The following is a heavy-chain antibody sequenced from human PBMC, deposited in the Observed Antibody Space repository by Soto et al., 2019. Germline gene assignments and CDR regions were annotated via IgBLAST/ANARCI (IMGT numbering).Heavy chain of an antibody. CDR2: MNSGGRS. D-gene: IGHD6-6*01. CDR1: GFTFSKYS. V-gene: IGHV3-23*01. J-gene: IGHJ6*02. CDR3: AKALQYSSSRDYFYYGMDV. Sequence: PWWSLRLSCAASGFTFSKYSMSWVRQAPGKGLEWVSGMNSGGRSYYADSVKGRFTISRDTSKNMLYLQMNSLRADDTAVFYCAKALQYSSSRDYFYYGMDVWGQGTTVTVSS.